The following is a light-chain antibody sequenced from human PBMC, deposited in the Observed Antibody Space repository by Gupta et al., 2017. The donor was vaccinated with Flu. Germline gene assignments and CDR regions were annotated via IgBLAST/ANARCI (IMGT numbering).Light chain of an antibody. Sequence: QSALTQPRSVPGSPGQSVTISCTGTSSDVGGYNYVSWYQQHPGKAPKLMIYDVSQRPSGVPDRFSGSKSGSTASLTISGLQAEDEANYYCCSYAGSYTFSVFGGGTKLTVL. CDR2: DVS. V-gene: IGLV2-11*01. CDR3: CSYAGSYTFSV. J-gene: IGLJ2*01. CDR1: SSDVGGYNY.